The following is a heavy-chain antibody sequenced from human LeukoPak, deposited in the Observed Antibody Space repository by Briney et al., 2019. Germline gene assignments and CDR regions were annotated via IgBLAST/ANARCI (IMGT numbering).Heavy chain of an antibody. V-gene: IGHV3-23*01. J-gene: IGHJ4*02. D-gene: IGHD3-3*01. CDR1: GFTFSNFT. CDR2: VSSDGINT. CDR3: AKPFGFLEWLYGGYFDS. Sequence: GGSLRLSCSASGFTFSNFTMSWVRQAPGKGLEWVSAVSSDGINTYYTDSLKGRFTISRDNSKNTVFLQMHSLTAEDTAVYYCAKPFGFLEWLYGGYFDSWGQGTLVTVSS.